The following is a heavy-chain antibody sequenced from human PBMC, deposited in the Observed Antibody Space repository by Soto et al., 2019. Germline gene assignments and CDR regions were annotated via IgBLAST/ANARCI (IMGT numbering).Heavy chain of an antibody. J-gene: IGHJ4*02. CDR1: GFTLSTGW. D-gene: IGHD6-25*01. CDR2: ISSDGRST. Sequence: EVQLVESGGGLVQPGGSLRISCAAPGFTLSTGWMHWVRQTPGKGLLWVSRISSDGRSTNYADSVGGRFTVSWDNARNTLYLPMSSLRVEDTAVYYCTSGAAFRGQGILVTVSS. CDR3: TSGAAF. V-gene: IGHV3-74*01.